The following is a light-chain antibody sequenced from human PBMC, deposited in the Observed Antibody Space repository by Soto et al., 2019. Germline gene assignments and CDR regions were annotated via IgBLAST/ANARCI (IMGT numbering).Light chain of an antibody. Sequence: QAVVTQETSFSLSPGGAVTRTCVLSSGSVSTSYYPSWYQQNPGQAPRTLIYSTNTRSSGVPECFSGSILGNKAALTITGAQADDESDYYCVLYMGSGIFGGGTKLTVL. CDR3: VLYMGSGI. J-gene: IGLJ2*01. CDR1: SGSVSTSYY. V-gene: IGLV8-61*02. CDR2: STN.